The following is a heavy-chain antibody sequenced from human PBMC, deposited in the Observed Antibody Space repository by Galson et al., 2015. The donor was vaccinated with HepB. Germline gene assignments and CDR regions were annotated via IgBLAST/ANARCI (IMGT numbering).Heavy chain of an antibody. V-gene: IGHV4-59*08. D-gene: IGHD3-22*01. CDR2: IYNSATT. CDR1: SASISTHY. J-gene: IGHJ4*02. Sequence: ETLSLTCTVSSASISTHYWNWIRQTPGKGLEWIGYIYNSATTDYNPSLRSRLTISVDTSKNQFSLELSSVTAADTAVYYCARNPYCFDAFFDSWGQGTLVTVSS. CDR3: ARNPYCFDAFFDS.